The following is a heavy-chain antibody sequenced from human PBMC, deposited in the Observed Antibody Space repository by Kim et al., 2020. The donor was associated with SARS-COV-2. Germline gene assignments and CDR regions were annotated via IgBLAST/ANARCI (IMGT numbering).Heavy chain of an antibody. Sequence: NYAPKLQGRVTLTADKSTRTSFMQLNSLGSEDTAVYYCASGDSTYDFFDFWGQGTLVTVSS. D-gene: IGHD4-4*01. CDR3: ASGDSTYDFFDF. V-gene: IGHV1-69*02. J-gene: IGHJ4*02.